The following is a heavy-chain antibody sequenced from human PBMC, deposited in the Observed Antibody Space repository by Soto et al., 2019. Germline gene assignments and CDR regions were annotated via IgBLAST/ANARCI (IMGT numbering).Heavy chain of an antibody. CDR3: AREGGYSYGFGY. V-gene: IGHV1-8*01. D-gene: IGHD5-18*01. CDR2: MNPNSGNT. J-gene: IGHJ4*02. CDR1: GYTFTSYD. Sequence: QVQLVQSGAEVKKPGASVKVSCKASGYTFTSYDINWVRQATGQGLEWMGWMNPNSGNTAYAQKFQGRVTMTRNTTIRTAYMELSSLISEDTAVYYCAREGGYSYGFGYWGQGTLVTVSS.